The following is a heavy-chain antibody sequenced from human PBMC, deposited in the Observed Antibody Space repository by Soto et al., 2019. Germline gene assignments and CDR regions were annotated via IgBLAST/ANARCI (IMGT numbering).Heavy chain of an antibody. CDR2: IKSKTDGGTT. CDR3: TTGTYNDFWSGYYPGGYYYYGMDV. D-gene: IGHD3-3*01. J-gene: IGHJ6*02. CDR1: GFTFSNAW. Sequence: RLSCAASGFTFSNAWMSWVRQAPGKGLEWVGRIKSKTDGGTTDYAAPVKGRFTISRDESKHTLFLQMNSLKTEDTGVYYCTTGTYNDFWSGYYPGGYYYYGMDVWGQGTTVTVSS. V-gene: IGHV3-15*01.